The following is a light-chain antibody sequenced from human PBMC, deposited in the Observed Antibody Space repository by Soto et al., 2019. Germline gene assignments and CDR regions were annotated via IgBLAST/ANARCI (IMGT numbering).Light chain of an antibody. CDR1: SSDVGSYNL. CDR3: CSYAGSTSLV. V-gene: IGLV2-23*02. Sequence: QSALTQPASVSGSPGQSITISCTGTSSDVGSYNLVSWYQQHPGKAPKVIIYEVIKRPSGVSNRFSGSKSGNTASLTISGLQAEDEDDYYCCSYAGSTSLVFGGGTKLTVL. J-gene: IGLJ2*01. CDR2: EVI.